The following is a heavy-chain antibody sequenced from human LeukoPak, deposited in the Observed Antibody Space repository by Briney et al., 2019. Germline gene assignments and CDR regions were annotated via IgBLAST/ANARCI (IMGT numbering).Heavy chain of an antibody. CDR2: MNPNSGNT. V-gene: IGHV1-8*01. CDR3: ARGRGYSYGKGEFFDY. CDR1: GYTFTSYD. Sequence: ASVKVSCKASGYTFTSYDINWVRQATGQGLEWMGWMNPNSGNTGYAQKFQGRVTMTRNTSISTAYMELSSLRSEDTAVYYCARGRGYSYGKGEFFDYWGQGTLVTVS. D-gene: IGHD5-18*01. J-gene: IGHJ4*02.